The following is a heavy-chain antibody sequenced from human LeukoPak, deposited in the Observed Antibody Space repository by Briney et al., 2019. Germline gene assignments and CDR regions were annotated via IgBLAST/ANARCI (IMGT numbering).Heavy chain of an antibody. Sequence: SETLSLTCGVYGGSFSGYYWSWIRQPPGKGLEWIGEINHSGSTNYNPSLKSRVTISVDTSKNQFSLKLSSVTAADTAVYYCARGNYYDISGYYGYWGQGNLVTVSS. CDR1: GGSFSGYY. CDR3: ARGNYYDISGYYGY. CDR2: INHSGST. D-gene: IGHD3-22*01. J-gene: IGHJ4*02. V-gene: IGHV4-34*01.